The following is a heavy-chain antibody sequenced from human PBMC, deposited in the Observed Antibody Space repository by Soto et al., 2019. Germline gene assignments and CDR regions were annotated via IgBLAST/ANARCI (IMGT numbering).Heavy chain of an antibody. V-gene: IGHV3-23*01. J-gene: IGHJ6*02. CDR1: GFTFSSYA. CDR2: ISGSGGST. Sequence: GGSLRLSCAASGFTFSSYAMSWVRQAPGKGLEWVSAISGSGGSTYYADSVKGRFTISRDNSKNTLYLQMNSLRAEDTAVYYCAKVIDHYYYYYGMDVWGQGTTVTVSS. CDR3: AKVIDHYYYYYGMDV.